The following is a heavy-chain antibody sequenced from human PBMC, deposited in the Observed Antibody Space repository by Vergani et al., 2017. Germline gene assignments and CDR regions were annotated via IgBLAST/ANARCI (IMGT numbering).Heavy chain of an antibody. V-gene: IGHV4-59*01. CDR1: GGSISSYY. CDR2: IYYSGST. D-gene: IGHD3-3*01. J-gene: IGHJ4*02. Sequence: QVQLQESGPGLVKPSETLSLTCTVSGGSISSYYWSWIRQPPGKGLEWIGYIYYSGSTNYNPSLKSRVTISVDTSKNQFSLKLSSVTAADTAVYYCAREVYDFWSGYYTEIFDYWGQGTLVTVSS. CDR3: AREVYDFWSGYYTEIFDY.